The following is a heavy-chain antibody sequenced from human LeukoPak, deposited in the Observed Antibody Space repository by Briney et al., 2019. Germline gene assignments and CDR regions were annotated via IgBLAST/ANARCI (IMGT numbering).Heavy chain of an antibody. CDR3: ARDRNGYYASRGDY. Sequence: PSETLSLTCTVSGGSIRSSYYCWGWIRQPPGKGLEWIGSIYDSGSTYYNPSLKSRVTISVDTSKNQFSLKLNSVTAADTAVYYCARDRNGYYASRGDYWGQGTLATVSS. CDR2: IYDSGST. J-gene: IGHJ4*02. CDR1: GGSIRSSYYC. V-gene: IGHV4-39*02. D-gene: IGHD3-22*01.